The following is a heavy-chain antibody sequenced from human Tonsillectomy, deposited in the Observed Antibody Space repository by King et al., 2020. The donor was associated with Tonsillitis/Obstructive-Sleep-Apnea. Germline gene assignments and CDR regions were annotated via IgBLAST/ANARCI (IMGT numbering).Heavy chain of an antibody. V-gene: IGHV4-59*01. D-gene: IGHD2-8*01. CDR2: IYYSGST. CDR3: ARDMVLETGGDAFDI. J-gene: IGHJ3*02. Sequence: QLQESGPGLVKPSETLSLTCTVSGGSISSYYWSWIRQPPGKGLDWIGYIYYSGSTNYNHSLKSRVTISVDTSKNQFSLTLSSVTAADTAVYYCARDMVLETGGDAFDIWGQGTMVTVSS. CDR1: GGSISSYY.